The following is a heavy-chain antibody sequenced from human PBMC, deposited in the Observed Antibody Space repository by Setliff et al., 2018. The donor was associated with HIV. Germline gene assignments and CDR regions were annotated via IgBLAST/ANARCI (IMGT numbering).Heavy chain of an antibody. CDR1: GGSISSYY. D-gene: IGHD1-7*01. CDR3: ARAGITGTTDY. CDR2: IYTSGST. Sequence: CTVSGGSISSYYWSWIRQPPGKGLEWIGYIYTSGSTNYNPSLKSRVTISVDTSKNQFSLKLSSVTAADTAVYYCARAGITGTTDYWGQGTLVTVSS. V-gene: IGHV4-4*08. J-gene: IGHJ4*02.